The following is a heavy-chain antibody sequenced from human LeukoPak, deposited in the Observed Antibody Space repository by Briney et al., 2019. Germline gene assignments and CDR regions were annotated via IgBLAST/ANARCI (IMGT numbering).Heavy chain of an antibody. CDR3: ARSGRFLEWLPPDY. CDR2: IYSGGST. Sequence: PGGSLRLSCAASGFTVSSNYMSWVRQAPGKGLEWVSVIYSGGSTYYADSVKGRFTISRDNSKNTLYLQMNSLRAEDTAVYYCARSGRFLEWLPPDYWGQGTLVTVSS. V-gene: IGHV3-53*01. D-gene: IGHD3-3*01. CDR1: GFTVSSNY. J-gene: IGHJ4*02.